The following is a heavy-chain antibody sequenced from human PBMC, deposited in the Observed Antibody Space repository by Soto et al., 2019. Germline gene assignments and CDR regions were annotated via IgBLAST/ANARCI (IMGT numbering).Heavy chain of an antibody. CDR3: ARESPTLYAMDV. J-gene: IGHJ6*02. D-gene: IGHD2-8*01. CDR1: GFAFSNFG. V-gene: IGHV3-33*01. CDR2: IWYEGENK. Sequence: QLVESGGGVVQPGRSLRLSCAASGFAFSNFGLHWVRQAPGKGLEWVAIIWYEGENKYYSDNVKGRFSISRDNSRSTVFLEMNSLRVDDTAVYFCARESPTLYAMDVWGQGTTDTVSS.